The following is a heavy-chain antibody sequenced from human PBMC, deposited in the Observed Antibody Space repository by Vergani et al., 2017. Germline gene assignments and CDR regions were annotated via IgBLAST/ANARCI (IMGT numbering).Heavy chain of an antibody. CDR1: GFTFSSYS. CDR3: ARDQGSSWSWSRLYPSAIDY. Sequence: EVQLVESGGGLVKPGGSLRLSCAASGFTFSSYSMNWVRQAPGKGLEWVSSISSSSSYIHYADSVKGRFTISRDNAKNSLYLQMNSLRAEDTAVYYCARDQGSSWSWSRLYPSAIDYWGQGTLVTVSS. D-gene: IGHD6-13*01. V-gene: IGHV3-21*01. CDR2: ISSSSSYI. J-gene: IGHJ4*02.